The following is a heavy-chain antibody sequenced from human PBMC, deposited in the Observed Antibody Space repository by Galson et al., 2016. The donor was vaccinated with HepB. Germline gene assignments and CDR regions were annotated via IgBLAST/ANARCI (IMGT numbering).Heavy chain of an antibody. D-gene: IGHD3-3*01. Sequence: SLRLSCAASGFTFSTFAMSWVRQAPGKGPEWVAVIWFDGSHKFYADSVRGRFTISRDDSINTVFLHMTRLTVEDTAVYFCTRVSGRGAYYDFWTPESWGQGTLVTVSS. J-gene: IGHJ4*02. CDR2: IWFDGSHK. CDR1: GFTFSTFA. CDR3: TRVSGRGAYYDFWTPES. V-gene: IGHV3-33*07.